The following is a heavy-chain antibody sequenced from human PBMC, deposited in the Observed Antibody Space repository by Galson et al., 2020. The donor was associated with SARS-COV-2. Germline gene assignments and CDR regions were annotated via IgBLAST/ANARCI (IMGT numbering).Heavy chain of an antibody. J-gene: IGHJ4*02. V-gene: IGHV1-3*01. CDR1: GYTFTSYA. CDR2: INAGNGNT. Sequence: ASVKVSCKASGYTFTSYAMHWVRQAPGQRLEWMGWINAGNGNTKYSQKFQGRVTITRDTSASTAYMELSSLRSEDTAVYYCARLASYYGSGSYRIGHDYWGQGTLVTVSS. CDR3: ARLASYYGSGSYRIGHDY. D-gene: IGHD3-10*01.